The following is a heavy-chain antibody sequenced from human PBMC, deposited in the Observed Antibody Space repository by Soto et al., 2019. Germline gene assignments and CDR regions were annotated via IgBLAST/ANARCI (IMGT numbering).Heavy chain of an antibody. CDR3: AREKWFGETPFDS. D-gene: IGHD3-10*01. CDR1: GFTLNDFG. Sequence: ASVKVSCKASGFTLNDFGVSWVRQAPGQGLEWMGWISGYDGNTNFAQKYEGRVTMTIDSSTSTAYMELRNLRSDDTAMYYCAREKWFGETPFDSWGQGTLVTVSS. V-gene: IGHV1-18*01. J-gene: IGHJ4*02. CDR2: ISGYDGNT.